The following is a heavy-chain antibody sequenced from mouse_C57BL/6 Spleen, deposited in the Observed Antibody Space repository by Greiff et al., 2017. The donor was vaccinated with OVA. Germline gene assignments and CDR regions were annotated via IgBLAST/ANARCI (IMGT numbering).Heavy chain of an antibody. CDR1: GYTFTNYW. CDR2: IYPGGGYT. D-gene: IGHD1-1*01. Sequence: QVQLQQSGAELVRPGTSVKMSCKASGYTFTNYWIGWAKQRPGHGLEWIGDIYPGGGYTNYNEKFKGKATLTADKSSSTAYMQFSSLTSEDSAIYYCARGYGSSSYYAMDYWGQGTSVTVSS. V-gene: IGHV1-63*01. J-gene: IGHJ4*01. CDR3: ARGYGSSSYYAMDY.